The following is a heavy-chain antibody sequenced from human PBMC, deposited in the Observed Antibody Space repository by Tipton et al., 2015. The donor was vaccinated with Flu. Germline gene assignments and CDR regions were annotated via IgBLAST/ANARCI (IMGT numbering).Heavy chain of an antibody. CDR2: IHTSAGT. D-gene: IGHD5-24*01. J-gene: IGHJ4*02. CDR3: ARRREGYNFFDY. V-gene: IGHV4-38-2*01. CDR1: GKALGSSYY. Sequence: GKALGSSYYWAWIRQPPGRGLEWIGNIHTSAGTYYNLSLKSRVTISVDTSKNQFSLNLRSLPAADTAIYFCARRREGYNFFDYWGQGTLVTVSS.